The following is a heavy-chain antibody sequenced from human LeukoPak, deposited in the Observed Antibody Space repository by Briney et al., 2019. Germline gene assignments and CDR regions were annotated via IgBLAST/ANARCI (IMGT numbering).Heavy chain of an antibody. CDR2: IYPGDSDT. D-gene: IGHD3-3*01. Sequence: GESLKISCKGSGYSFTSYWIGWVRQMPGKGLEWMGIIYPGDSDTRYSPSFQGQVTISADKSISTAYLQWSSLKASDTTMYYCARPGAYDFWSGYSPPYYFDYWGQGTLVTVSS. J-gene: IGHJ4*02. V-gene: IGHV5-51*01. CDR1: GYSFTSYW. CDR3: ARPGAYDFWSGYSPPYYFDY.